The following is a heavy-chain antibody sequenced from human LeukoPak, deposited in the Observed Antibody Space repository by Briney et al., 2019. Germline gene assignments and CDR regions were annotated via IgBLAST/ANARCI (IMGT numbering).Heavy chain of an antibody. D-gene: IGHD3-9*01. J-gene: IGHJ6*02. CDR3: ARSGNDILTGYYYYYGMDV. CDR2: MNPNIGNT. CDR1: GYTFTSYD. V-gene: IGHV1-8*01. Sequence: AASVKVSCKASGYTFTSYDINWVRQATGQGLEWMGWMNPNIGNTGYAQKFQGRVTMTRNTSISTAYMEMSSLRSEDTAVYYCARSGNDILTGYYYYYGMDVWGQGTTVTVSS.